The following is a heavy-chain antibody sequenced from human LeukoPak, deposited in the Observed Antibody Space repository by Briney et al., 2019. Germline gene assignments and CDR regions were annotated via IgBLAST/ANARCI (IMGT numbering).Heavy chain of an antibody. D-gene: IGHD1-26*01. J-gene: IGHJ4*02. Sequence: GGSLRLSCAASGFTFSSYSMNWVRQAPGKGLEWVSSISSSSSYIYYADSVKGRFTISRDNSKNTLYLQMNSLRAEDTAVYYCARDGDLWELLFYFVYWGQGTLVTVSS. CDR2: ISSSSSYI. V-gene: IGHV3-21*01. CDR3: ARDGDLWELLFYFVY. CDR1: GFTFSSYS.